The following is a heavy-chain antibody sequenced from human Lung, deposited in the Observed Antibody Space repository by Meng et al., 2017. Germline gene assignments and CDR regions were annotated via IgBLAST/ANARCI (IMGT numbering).Heavy chain of an antibody. CDR2: INHSGST. CDR1: GGSFRDYY. CDR3: ARGPTTMAHDFDY. D-gene: IGHD4-11*01. V-gene: IGHV4-34*01. Sequence: VQRQQWGAGLLKPSETLALICVVSGGSFRDYYWSLIRQPPGKGLEWIGEINHSGSTNYNPSLENRATISVDTSQNNLSLKLSSVTAADSAVYYCARGPTTMAHDFDYWGQGTLVTVSS. J-gene: IGHJ4*02.